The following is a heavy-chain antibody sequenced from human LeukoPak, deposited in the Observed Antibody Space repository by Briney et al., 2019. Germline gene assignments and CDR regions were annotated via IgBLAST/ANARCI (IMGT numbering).Heavy chain of an antibody. Sequence: GGSLRLSCAASGFTFSSYGMHWVRQAPGKGLEWVALIWYDGSNKYHADSVKGRLTISRDNSKNTLYLQMNSLRAEDTAVYYCAREGPRGNSQFDYWGQGTLVTVSS. CDR1: GFTFSSYG. V-gene: IGHV3-33*01. D-gene: IGHD2/OR15-2a*01. CDR2: IWYDGSNK. J-gene: IGHJ4*02. CDR3: AREGPRGNSQFDY.